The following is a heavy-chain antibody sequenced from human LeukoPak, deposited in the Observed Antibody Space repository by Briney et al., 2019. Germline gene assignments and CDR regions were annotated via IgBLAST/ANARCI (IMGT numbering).Heavy chain of an antibody. D-gene: IGHD5-18*01. CDR3: AREAQYSYGYDLDY. V-gene: IGHV4-61*02. CDR1: GGSISSGSYY. CDR2: IYTSGST. Sequence: PSQTLSLTCTVSGGSISSGSYYWSWIRQPAGKGLEWIGRIYTSGSTNYNPSLKSRVTISVDTSKNQFSLKLSSVTAADTAVYYCAREAQYSYGYDLDYWGQGTLVTVSS. J-gene: IGHJ4*02.